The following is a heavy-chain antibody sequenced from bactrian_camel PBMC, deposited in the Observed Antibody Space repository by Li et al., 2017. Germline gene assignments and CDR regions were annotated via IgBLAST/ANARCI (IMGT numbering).Heavy chain of an antibody. J-gene: IGHJ4*01. CDR2: IRRDDLT. D-gene: IGHD3*01. V-gene: IGHV3S67*01. CDR1: GLSVSDFS. Sequence: DVQLVESGGGSVQTGGSLRLSCAPSGLSVSDFSMAWFRQSPGKEREAVAAIRRDDLTAYTDSVKGRFTIFQDATDMVSLQMNNLKSEDTAMYYCAADVGMMSGDCRPNYYGQGTQVTVS.